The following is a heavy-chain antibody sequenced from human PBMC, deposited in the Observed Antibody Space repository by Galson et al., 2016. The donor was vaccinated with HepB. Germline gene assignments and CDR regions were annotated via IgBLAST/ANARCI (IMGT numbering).Heavy chain of an antibody. CDR3: ARVSGESGPDY. CDR2: IWYDGSNE. CDR1: GFTFSSYG. D-gene: IGHD3-10*01. V-gene: IGHV3-33*01. Sequence: SLRLSCAASGFTFSSYGMHWVRQAPGKGLEWVAVIWYDGSNEYYADSVKGRFTISRDNSKNTLYLQMNSLRAEDTAVYYCARVSGESGPDYWGQGTLVTVSS. J-gene: IGHJ4*02.